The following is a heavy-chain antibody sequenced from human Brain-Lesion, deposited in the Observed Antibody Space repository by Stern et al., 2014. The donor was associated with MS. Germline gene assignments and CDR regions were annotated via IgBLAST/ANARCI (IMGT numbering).Heavy chain of an antibody. CDR3: ASFPFYYDCYGDPFDH. Sequence: VQLQQSGASSVQPGGSLTLSCAASGFTFSNYWMRWVRHAPGTGLARVSRIDSEGRGTSYADSVKGRFTISRDNTKKTLYLQMNSLRVEDTAVYYCASFPFYYDCYGDPFDHWGQGALVTVSS. D-gene: IGHD3-22*01. CDR2: IDSEGRGT. J-gene: IGHJ4*02. V-gene: IGHV3-74*01. CDR1: GFTFSNYW.